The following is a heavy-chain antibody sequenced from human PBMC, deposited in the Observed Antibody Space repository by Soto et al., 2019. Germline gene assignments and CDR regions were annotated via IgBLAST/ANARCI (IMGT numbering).Heavy chain of an antibody. D-gene: IGHD3-22*01. Sequence: LRLSCVASGYRFTSYWIAWVRQMPGKGLEWMGIIFPSDSDTRYSPSFQGQVTISADRSTSTVFLQWASLKASDTAVYFCARKDKSGYFNWFDPWGQGTLVTVSS. CDR3: ARKDKSGYFNWFDP. J-gene: IGHJ5*02. CDR2: IFPSDSDT. CDR1: GYRFTSYW. V-gene: IGHV5-51*01.